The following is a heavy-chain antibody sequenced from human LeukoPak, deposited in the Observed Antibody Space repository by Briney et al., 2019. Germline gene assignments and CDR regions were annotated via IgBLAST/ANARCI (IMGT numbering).Heavy chain of an antibody. CDR2: IIPIFGTA. J-gene: IGHJ5*02. CDR3: ARARSPSSGYLLRDHNWFDP. CDR1: GGTFNSYA. V-gene: IGHV1-69*05. Sequence: ASVKVSCKASGGTFNSYAISWVRQAPGQGLEWMGGIIPIFGTANYAQKVQGRVTITTDESTITAYMELSSLRSEDTAVYYCARARSPSSGYLLRDHNWFDPWGQGTLVTVSS. D-gene: IGHD3-22*01.